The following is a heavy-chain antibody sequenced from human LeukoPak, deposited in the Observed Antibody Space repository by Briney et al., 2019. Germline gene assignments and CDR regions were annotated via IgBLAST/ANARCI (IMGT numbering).Heavy chain of an antibody. Sequence: GGSLRLSCAASGFTFSSYWMSWVRQAPGKGLEWVANIKQDGSEKYYVNSVKGRFTISRDNAKNSLYLQMNSLRAEDTAVYYCARNSLTRFGGYDFWSGDFDYWGQGTLVTVSS. CDR1: GFTFSSYW. J-gene: IGHJ4*02. CDR3: ARNSLTRFGGYDFWSGDFDY. D-gene: IGHD3-3*01. CDR2: IKQDGSEK. V-gene: IGHV3-7*01.